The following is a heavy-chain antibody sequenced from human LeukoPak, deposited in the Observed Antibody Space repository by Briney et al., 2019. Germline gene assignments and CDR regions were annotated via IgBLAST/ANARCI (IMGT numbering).Heavy chain of an antibody. V-gene: IGHV4-34*01. Sequence: PSETLSLTCAVYGGSFSGYYWSWIRQPPGKGLEWIGEINHSGSTNYNPSLKSRVTISVDTSKNQFSLKLSSVTAADTAVYYCARGRPQFYDFWSGYQPLGYFDYWGQGTLVTVSS. CDR1: GGSFSGYY. J-gene: IGHJ4*02. CDR3: ARGRPQFYDFWSGYQPLGYFDY. D-gene: IGHD3-3*01. CDR2: INHSGST.